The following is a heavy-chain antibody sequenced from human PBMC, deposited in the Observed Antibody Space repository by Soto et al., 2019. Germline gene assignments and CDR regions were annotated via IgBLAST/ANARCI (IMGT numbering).Heavy chain of an antibody. Sequence: SLRLSCAASGFTFSSYWMSWVRQAPGKGLEWVANIKQDGSEKYYVDSVKGRFTISRDNAKNSLYLQMNSLRAEDTAVYYCARVDTAMKYYYGMDVWGQGTTVTVSS. CDR1: GFTFSSYW. J-gene: IGHJ6*02. CDR3: ARVDTAMKYYYGMDV. V-gene: IGHV3-7*01. D-gene: IGHD5-18*01. CDR2: IKQDGSEK.